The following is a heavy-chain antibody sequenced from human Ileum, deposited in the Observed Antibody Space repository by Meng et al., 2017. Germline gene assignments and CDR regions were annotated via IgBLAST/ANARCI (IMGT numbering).Heavy chain of an antibody. V-gene: IGHV4-30-2*01. CDR3: ASSTSGPELNY. D-gene: IGHD2/OR15-2a*01. Sequence: HLQLQESGSGLATSSQTLSRTCTVSGGSISSSAYSWTWIRQPPGKGLEWIGYIYQVGSTNYNPSLKSRVTIFVDTSKNQFSLKLTSVTAADTAVYYCASSTSGPELNYWGQGTLVTVSS. J-gene: IGHJ4*02. CDR2: IYQVGST. CDR1: GGSISSSAYS.